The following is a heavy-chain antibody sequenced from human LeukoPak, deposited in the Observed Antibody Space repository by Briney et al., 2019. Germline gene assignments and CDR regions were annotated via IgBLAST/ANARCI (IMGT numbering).Heavy chain of an antibody. D-gene: IGHD1-14*01. J-gene: IGHJ5*02. Sequence: PGGSLRLSCGASGFTFSSDWMHWVRQTPGKGLVGISGISSDGTRAIYADSVRGRRTISRDNARDALYLHMNSLRAEDTAMYYCTRDFQFRTPWGQGTPVTVSS. CDR2: ISSDGTRA. V-gene: IGHV3-74*01. CDR1: GFTFSSDW. CDR3: TRDFQFRTP.